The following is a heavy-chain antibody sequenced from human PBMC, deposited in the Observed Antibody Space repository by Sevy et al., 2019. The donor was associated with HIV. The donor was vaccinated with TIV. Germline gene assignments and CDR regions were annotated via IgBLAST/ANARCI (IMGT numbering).Heavy chain of an antibody. J-gene: IGHJ4*02. V-gene: IGHV1-24*01. CDR1: GNTLTEVS. CDR2: FDPEDGER. D-gene: IGHD3-22*01. CDR3: ASSRDYYDNSGPNFDY. Sequence: ASVKVSCKVSGNTLTEVSRHWVRQAPGKGLEWMAGFDPEDGERIYAQKFEGRVTLTEDTSTDTSYMELSSLRSEDTAVYYCASSRDYYDNSGPNFDYWGQGILVTVSS.